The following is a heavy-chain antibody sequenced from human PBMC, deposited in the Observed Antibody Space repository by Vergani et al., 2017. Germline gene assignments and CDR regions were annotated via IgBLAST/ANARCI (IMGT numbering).Heavy chain of an antibody. V-gene: IGHV3-23*04. CDR2: ISGSCGST. D-gene: IGHD3-10*01. J-gene: IGHJ4*02. CDR1: RFTFSSYA. CDR3: AKDRRYRGHYYGSGDFDY. Sequence: VQLVESGGGVVQPGTSLRLSCAASRFTFSSYAMHWVRQAPGKGLEWVSAISGSCGSTYYADSVKGRFTISRDNSKNTLYLQMNSLRAEDTAVYYCAKDRRYRGHYYGSGDFDYWGQGTLVTVSS.